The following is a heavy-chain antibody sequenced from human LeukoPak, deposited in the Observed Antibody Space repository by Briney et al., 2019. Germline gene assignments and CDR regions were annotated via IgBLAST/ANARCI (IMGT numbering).Heavy chain of an antibody. D-gene: IGHD3-10*01. V-gene: IGHV3-23*01. CDR3: VKDAFYASGTYYNS. CDR1: GFSFSSYG. Sequence: GGSLRLSCAASGFSFSSYGMSWVRHAPGEGLEWVSAIGGIMSGTYYADSVKGRFTISRDNSKNTLSLQMNSLGAEDTAVYYCVKDAFYASGTYYNSWGQGTLVTVSS. J-gene: IGHJ5*02. CDR2: IGGIMSGT.